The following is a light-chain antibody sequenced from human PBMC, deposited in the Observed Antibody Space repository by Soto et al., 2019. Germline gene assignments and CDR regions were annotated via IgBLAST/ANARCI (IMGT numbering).Light chain of an antibody. CDR1: QSFRGL. CDR3: QHYNTWPLT. J-gene: IGKJ4*01. Sequence: EVVLTQSPVTLSLSPGERATLSCRASQSFRGLLAWYQQKPGQAPRLLIYGASTRATGIPARFSGSGSDTEFALTISSLQSEDFAVYYCQHYNTWPLTFGGGTKVDIK. V-gene: IGKV3-15*01. CDR2: GAS.